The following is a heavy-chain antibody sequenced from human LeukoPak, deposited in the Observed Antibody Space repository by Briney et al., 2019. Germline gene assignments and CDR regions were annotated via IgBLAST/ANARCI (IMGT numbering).Heavy chain of an antibody. J-gene: IGHJ4*02. CDR1: GSSITTYY. CDR2: FHYSGST. V-gene: IGHV4-59*08. D-gene: IGHD2-15*01. CDR3: ARHHDGGPKLRLDF. Sequence: SSETLSLTCTVAGSSITTYYWSWIRQSPGKGLEWIGFFHYSGSTNYNPSLNSRVTTSIDTSMNQLSLTLVSVTAADTAVYFCARHHDGGPKLRLDFWGLGVLVTVSS.